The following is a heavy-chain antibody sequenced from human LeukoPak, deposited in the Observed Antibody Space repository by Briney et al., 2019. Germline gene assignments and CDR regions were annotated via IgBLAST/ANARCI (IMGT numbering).Heavy chain of an antibody. CDR1: GGSISSSSYY. CDR2: IFYSGIT. J-gene: IGHJ4*02. V-gene: IGHV4-39*07. Sequence: SETLSLTCSVSGGSISSSSYYWGWIRQPPGKGLEWIGSIFYSGITYYNPSLKSRVTISVDTSKNQFSLKLSSVTAADTAVYYCAREGFGELLDYFDYWGQGTLVTVSP. CDR3: AREGFGELLDYFDY. D-gene: IGHD3-10*01.